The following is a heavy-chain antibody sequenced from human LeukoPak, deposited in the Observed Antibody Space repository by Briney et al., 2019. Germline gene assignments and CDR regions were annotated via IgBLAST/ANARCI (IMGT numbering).Heavy chain of an antibody. V-gene: IGHV4-34*01. Sequence: SETLSLTCAVYGGSFSGYYWSWIRQPPGKGLEWIGEINHSGSTNYNPSLKSRVTISVDTPKNQFSLKLSSVTAADTAVYYCARGLAIIAAATLGDYWGQGTLVTVSS. D-gene: IGHD6-13*01. CDR1: GGSFSGYY. CDR2: INHSGST. CDR3: ARGLAIIAAATLGDY. J-gene: IGHJ4*02.